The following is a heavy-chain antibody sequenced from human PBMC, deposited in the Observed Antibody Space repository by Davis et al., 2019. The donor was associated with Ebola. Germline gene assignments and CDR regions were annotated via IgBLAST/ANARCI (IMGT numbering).Heavy chain of an antibody. CDR1: GYTFNTKY. Sequence: ASVKVSCKASGYTFNTKYINWVRQAPGQGLEWMGVVNPNDGTTTYAQRFRDRVTMTRDTSTSTVYMELSSLRSDDTAVYFCVIITMTWGQGTLVTVSS. CDR2: VNPNDGTT. J-gene: IGHJ4*02. D-gene: IGHD2-21*02. CDR3: VIITMT. V-gene: IGHV1-46*02.